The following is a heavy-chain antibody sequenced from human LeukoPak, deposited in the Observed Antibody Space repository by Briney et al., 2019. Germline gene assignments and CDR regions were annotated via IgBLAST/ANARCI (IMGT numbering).Heavy chain of an antibody. Sequence: GGSLRLFCAASGFGFSSYWMHWVRQVPGRGPLWVSHISTDGSTTNYADSVKGRFTTSRDISKNTLYLQMSSLRVEDTAVYYCARDTLYYDFWSGYYEHYYYYYMDVWGKGTTVTVSS. CDR3: ARDTLYYDFWSGYYEHYYYYYMDV. CDR1: GFGFSSYW. V-gene: IGHV3-74*01. CDR2: ISTDGSTT. D-gene: IGHD3-3*01. J-gene: IGHJ6*03.